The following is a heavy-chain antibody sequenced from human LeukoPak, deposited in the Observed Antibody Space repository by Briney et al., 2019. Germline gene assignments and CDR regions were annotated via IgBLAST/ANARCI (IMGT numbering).Heavy chain of an antibody. CDR1: GGSFSGYY. D-gene: IGHD2-2*01. V-gene: IGHV4-34*01. CDR2: INHSGST. Sequence: SETLSLTCAVYGGSFSGYYWSWIRQPPGKGLEWIGEINHSGSTNYNPSLKSRVTILVDTSKNQFSLKLSSVTAADTAVYYCARCRYCSSTSCYYYYYYYMDVWGKGTTVTVSS. CDR3: ARCRYCSSTSCYYYYYYYMDV. J-gene: IGHJ6*03.